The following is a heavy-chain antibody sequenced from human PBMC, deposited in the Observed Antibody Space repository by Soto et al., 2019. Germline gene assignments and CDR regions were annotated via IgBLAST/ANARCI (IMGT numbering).Heavy chain of an antibody. CDR3: AKERGYYDFWSGYDFDY. CDR1: GFTFSSYG. D-gene: IGHD3-3*01. V-gene: IGHV3-30*18. Sequence: QVQLVESGGGVVQPGRSLRLSCAASGFTFSSYGMHWVRQAPGKGLEWLAVISYDGRNKYYPDSVKGRFTISRDNSKNTLYPQMNSLRAEDTAMYYCAKERGYYDFWSGYDFDYWGQGTLVTVSS. J-gene: IGHJ4*02. CDR2: ISYDGRNK.